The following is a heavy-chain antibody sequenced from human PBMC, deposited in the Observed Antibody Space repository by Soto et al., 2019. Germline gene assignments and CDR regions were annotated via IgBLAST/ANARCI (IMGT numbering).Heavy chain of an antibody. CDR3: AKLPSAAPPCYDRASHI. CDR2: ISGSGGRT. J-gene: IGHJ3*02. CDR1: GFTFSSCA. D-gene: IGHD5-12*01. Sequence: DVQLLESGGGLLQPGGSLRLSCAASGFTFSSCAMNWVRQAPGKGLEWVSTISGSGGRTYYTDSVKGRFTISRDNSKNTVYLRMNSLRAADTAVYYCAKLPSAAPPCYDRASHIWGQGTKVTISS. V-gene: IGHV3-23*01.